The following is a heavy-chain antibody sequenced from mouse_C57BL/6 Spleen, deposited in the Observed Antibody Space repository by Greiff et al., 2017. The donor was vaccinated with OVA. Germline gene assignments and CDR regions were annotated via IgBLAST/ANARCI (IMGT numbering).Heavy chain of an antibody. CDR3: AGYYYDYNGLAY. CDR2: INPYNGDT. CDR1: GYSFTGYF. V-gene: IGHV1-20*01. Sequence: VQLQQPGPELVKPGASVKISCKASGYSFTGYFMHWVMQSHGKCLEWIGRINPYNGDTYYNQKFKGKATLTVDKSSSTAHMELRSLTSEDSAVYYGAGYYYDYNGLAYWGQGTLVTVSA. J-gene: IGHJ3*01. D-gene: IGHD2-4*01.